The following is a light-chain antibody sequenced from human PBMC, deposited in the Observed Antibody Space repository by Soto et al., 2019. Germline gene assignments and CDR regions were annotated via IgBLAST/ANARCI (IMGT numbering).Light chain of an antibody. V-gene: IGKV3D-11*01. J-gene: IGKJ4*01. CDR2: DTS. CDR1: HDVRSY. Sequence: VLTQSPATLSVSPGESVTLSCRASHDVRSYILWYQQKPNQAPRLLIYDTSNRATCVPARFSGSGSGTAFSPTIISREHDDFAVYYCHQRYNWHPITFGGGTKVEIK. CDR3: HQRYNWHPIT.